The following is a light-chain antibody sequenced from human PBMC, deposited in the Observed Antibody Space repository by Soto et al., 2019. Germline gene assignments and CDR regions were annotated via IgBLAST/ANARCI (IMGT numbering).Light chain of an antibody. Sequence: EIVLTQSPGTLSLSPGERATISCRASRSVSSNYLAWYQQKPGQAPRLLIYAASNRAGGVPDRFGGSGSGTDFTLSVSRLEPEDFAVYYCQQYGSAPWTFGQGTKVEI. CDR1: RSVSSNY. J-gene: IGKJ1*01. CDR3: QQYGSAPWT. V-gene: IGKV3-20*01. CDR2: AAS.